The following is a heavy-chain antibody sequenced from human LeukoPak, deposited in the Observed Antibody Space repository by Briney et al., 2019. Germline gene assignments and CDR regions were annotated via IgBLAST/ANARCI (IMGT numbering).Heavy chain of an antibody. D-gene: IGHD3-10*01. V-gene: IGHV5-51*01. CDR2: IYAGDSDT. J-gene: IGHJ3*02. Sequence: GESLKISCKSSGYSFTSFWIGWVRQMPGKGLEWMGIIYAGDSDTGYSPSFQGQVTISADKSISTAYLQWSSLKASDTAIYYCARLGYGAGAFDIWGQGTMVTVSS. CDR3: ARLGYGAGAFDI. CDR1: GYSFTSFW.